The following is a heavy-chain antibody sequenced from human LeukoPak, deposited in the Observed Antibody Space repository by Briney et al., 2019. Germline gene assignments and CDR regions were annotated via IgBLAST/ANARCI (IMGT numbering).Heavy chain of an antibody. V-gene: IGHV3-15*01. CDR3: TTGGLWYVDY. D-gene: IGHD6-13*01. CDR2: IKSKTDDGTT. J-gene: IGHJ4*02. Sequence: PGGSLRLSCAASGFTFSNAWMSWVRQVPGKGLEWVGRIKSKTDDGTTDYAAPVIGRFNISRDDSKNTVYLQMNSLKSEDTALYYCTTGGLWYVDYWGQGILVTVSS. CDR1: GFTFSNAW.